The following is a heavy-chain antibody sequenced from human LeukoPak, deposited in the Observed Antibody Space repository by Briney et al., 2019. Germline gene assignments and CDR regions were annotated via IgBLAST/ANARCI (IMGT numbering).Heavy chain of an antibody. Sequence: GGSLRLSCAASGFTFSDYWMHWVRDAPGKGLMWVSRIAGDGSSISYADSVKGRFTISRDNAKNTLYLQMNSLRAEDTAVYYCAREAPALYYFDYWGQGTLVTVSS. CDR2: IAGDGSSI. J-gene: IGHJ4*02. V-gene: IGHV3-74*01. D-gene: IGHD2/OR15-2a*01. CDR3: AREAPALYYFDY. CDR1: GFTFSDYW.